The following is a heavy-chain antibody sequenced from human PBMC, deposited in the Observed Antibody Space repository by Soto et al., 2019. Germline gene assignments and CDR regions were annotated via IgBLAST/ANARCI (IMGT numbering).Heavy chain of an antibody. Sequence: LSLTCTVSGGSISSGDYYWSWIRQPPGKGLEWIGYIYYSGSTYYNPSLKSRVTISVDTSKNQFSLKLSSVTAADTAVYYCARGDTMVRGVTVDYWGQGTLVTVSS. J-gene: IGHJ4*02. CDR1: GGSISSGDYY. CDR3: ARGDTMVRGVTVDY. CDR2: IYYSGST. V-gene: IGHV4-30-4*01. D-gene: IGHD3-10*01.